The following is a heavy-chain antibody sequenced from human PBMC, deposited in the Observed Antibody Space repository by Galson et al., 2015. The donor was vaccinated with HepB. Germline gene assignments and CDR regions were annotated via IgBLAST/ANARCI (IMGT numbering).Heavy chain of an antibody. CDR2: IYSSGST. CDR1: GFTVSSNY. V-gene: IGHV3-53*01. D-gene: IGHD5-24*01. CDR3: ARVAGWQQYRLGAFDI. Sequence: SLRLSCAASGFTVSSNYMSWVRQAPGKGLEWVSVIYSSGSTYYADSVKGRFTISRDNSKNTRYLQMNSLRAEDTAVYYCARVAGWQQYRLGAFDIWGQGTMVTVSS. J-gene: IGHJ3*02.